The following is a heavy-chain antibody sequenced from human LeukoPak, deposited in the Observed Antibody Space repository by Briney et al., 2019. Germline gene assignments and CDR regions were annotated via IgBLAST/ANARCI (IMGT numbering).Heavy chain of an antibody. J-gene: IGHJ4*02. CDR2: IRYDGSSK. Sequence: GGSLRLSCAASGFSFSAYDVHWVRQAPGKGLEWVAFIRYDGSSKYYAESVKGRFTISRDNSKNMLYLQMDSLRPEDTAVYYCAKVGCSGSSCNSHIDYWGQGTLVTVSS. CDR1: GFSFSAYD. V-gene: IGHV3-30*02. D-gene: IGHD2-15*01. CDR3: AKVGCSGSSCNSHIDY.